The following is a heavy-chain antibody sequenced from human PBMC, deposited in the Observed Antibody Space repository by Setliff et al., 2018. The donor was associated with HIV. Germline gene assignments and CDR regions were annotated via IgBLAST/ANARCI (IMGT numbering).Heavy chain of an antibody. CDR2: IDTDNGYR. D-gene: IGHD2-2*01. CDR3: ARWCAAAGCYPAIYHFDS. Sequence: ASVKVSCKASGYTFSEYAIHWVRQAPGQRLEWMGRIDTDNGYRRYSPKLQGRVTITEGTSANTAYMELRGLRSEDTAVYYCARWCAAAGCYPAIYHFDSWGQGTLVTVSS. J-gene: IGHJ4*02. CDR1: GYTFSEYA. V-gene: IGHV1-3*04.